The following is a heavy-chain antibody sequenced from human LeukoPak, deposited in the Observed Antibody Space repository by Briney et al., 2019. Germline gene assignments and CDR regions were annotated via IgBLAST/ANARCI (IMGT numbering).Heavy chain of an antibody. Sequence: ASVKVSCKASGGTFSSYAISWVRQAPGQGLEWMGRINPNSGGTNYAQKCQGRVTMTRDTSISTAYMELSRLRSGDTAVYYCARTYYGSGSYYNFIFDYWGQGTLVTVSS. V-gene: IGHV1-2*06. J-gene: IGHJ4*02. CDR3: ARTYYGSGSYYNFIFDY. CDR1: GGTFSSYA. CDR2: INPNSGGT. D-gene: IGHD3-10*01.